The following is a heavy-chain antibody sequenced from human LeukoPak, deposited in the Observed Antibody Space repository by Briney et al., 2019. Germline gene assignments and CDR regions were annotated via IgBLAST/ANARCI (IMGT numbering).Heavy chain of an antibody. CDR2: ISDDGRNK. Sequence: PGGSLRLSCAASGFSFISYGMHWVRQAPGEGLEWVGVISDDGRNKKYADSVKGRFTISRDNSKDTLYLQMNSLRDEDTAVYYCAKRPSDYGDYVTYFDYWGQGTLVTVSS. J-gene: IGHJ4*02. D-gene: IGHD4-17*01. CDR3: AKRPSDYGDYVTYFDY. CDR1: GFSFISYG. V-gene: IGHV3-30*18.